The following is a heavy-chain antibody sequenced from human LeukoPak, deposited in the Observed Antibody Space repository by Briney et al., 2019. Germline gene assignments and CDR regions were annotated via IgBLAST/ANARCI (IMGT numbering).Heavy chain of an antibody. V-gene: IGHV3-30-3*01. CDR2: ISYDGSNK. CDR3: ARGASGAYYYYGMDV. Sequence: GGSLRLSCAASGFTFSSYAMHWVRQAPGKGLEWVAVISYDGSNKYYADSVKGRFTISRDNSKNTLYLQMNSLRAEDTAVYYCARGASGAYYYYGMDVWGQGTTVTVPS. J-gene: IGHJ6*02. CDR1: GFTFSSYA. D-gene: IGHD2-15*01.